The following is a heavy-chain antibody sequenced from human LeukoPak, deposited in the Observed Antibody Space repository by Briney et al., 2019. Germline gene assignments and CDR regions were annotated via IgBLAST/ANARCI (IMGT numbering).Heavy chain of an antibody. D-gene: IGHD2-2*01. CDR1: GYNFSNFG. CDR2: ISGNNDNP. Sequence: ASVRVSCKTSGYNFSNFGINWVRQAPGQGLEWMGWISGNNDNPNYGQKFQGRFTVTTDSSTSTAYMELRNLTFDDTAVYYCARDGTSTDDYWGQGTLVTVSS. CDR3: ARDGTSTDDY. J-gene: IGHJ4*02. V-gene: IGHV1-18*01.